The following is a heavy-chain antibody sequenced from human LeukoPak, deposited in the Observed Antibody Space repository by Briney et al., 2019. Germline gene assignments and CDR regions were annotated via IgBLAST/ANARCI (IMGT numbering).Heavy chain of an antibody. Sequence: GASVKVSCKASGYTFTGYYMHWVRQAPGQGLEWMGWINPNSGGTNYAQKFQGRVTMTRDTSISTAYVELSRLRSDDTAVYYCARDPSALCSSISCYGIPTDYWGQGTLVTVSS. J-gene: IGHJ4*02. CDR1: GYTFTGYY. D-gene: IGHD2-2*01. CDR3: ARDPSALCSSISCYGIPTDY. CDR2: INPNSGGT. V-gene: IGHV1-2*02.